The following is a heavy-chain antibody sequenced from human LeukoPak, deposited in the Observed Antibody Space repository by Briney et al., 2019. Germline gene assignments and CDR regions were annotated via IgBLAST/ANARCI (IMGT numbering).Heavy chain of an antibody. J-gene: IGHJ2*01. D-gene: IGHD3-3*01. CDR3: ARHKILELLLFRKNWYFDL. Sequence: SETLSLTCTVSGGSISGDYWSWIRQPPGKGLEWIGYIYDSGKTNYNPSLKSRVTISGDTSKNHFFLNLSSVTAADTAVYYCARHKILELLLFRKNWYFDLWGRGTLVTVSS. CDR1: GGSISGDY. CDR2: IYDSGKT. V-gene: IGHV4-59*08.